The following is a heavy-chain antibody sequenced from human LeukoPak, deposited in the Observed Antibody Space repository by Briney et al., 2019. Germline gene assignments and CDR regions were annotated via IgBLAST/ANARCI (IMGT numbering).Heavy chain of an antibody. CDR1: GGSISSYY. CDR3: ARNLIPEQLVLNF. J-gene: IGHJ4*02. V-gene: IGHV4-59*01. CDR2: IYYTGST. D-gene: IGHD6-13*01. Sequence: SETLSLTCTVSGGSISSYYWSWIRQPPGKGLEWIGYIYYTGSTNYNPSLKSRVTMSVDTSKNQFSLNLKSVTPEDTAVYYCARNLIPEQLVLNFWGQGTLVTVSS.